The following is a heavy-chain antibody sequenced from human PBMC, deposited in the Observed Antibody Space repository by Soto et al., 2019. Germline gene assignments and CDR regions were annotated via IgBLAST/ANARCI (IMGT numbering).Heavy chain of an antibody. CDR3: AREDYDFWSGRWRFDP. V-gene: IGHV4-39*07. CDR1: GGSISSSSYY. J-gene: IGHJ5*02. Sequence: SETLSLTCTVSGGSISSSSYYWVWIRQPPGKGLERIGSIYYSGSTYYNPSLKSRVTISVDRSKNQFSLKLSSVTAADTAVYYCAREDYDFWSGRWRFDPWGQGTLVTVSS. CDR2: IYYSGST. D-gene: IGHD3-3*01.